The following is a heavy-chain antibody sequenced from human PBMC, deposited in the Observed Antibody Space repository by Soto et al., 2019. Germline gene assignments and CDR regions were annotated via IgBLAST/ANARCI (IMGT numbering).Heavy chain of an antibody. CDR1: GDSISSGGYS. V-gene: IGHV4-30-2*01. CDR3: ARAHYGPRDYYFDS. Sequence: SETLSLTSTVSGDSISSGGYSWSWIRQPPQKGQEWIGYIYHTGSTSNSPSLKSRVTISVDKSKNQFSVILNSVTAANTALYYCARAHYGPRDYYFDSWGQGTLVTVSS. CDR2: IYHTGST. D-gene: IGHD3-10*01. J-gene: IGHJ4*02.